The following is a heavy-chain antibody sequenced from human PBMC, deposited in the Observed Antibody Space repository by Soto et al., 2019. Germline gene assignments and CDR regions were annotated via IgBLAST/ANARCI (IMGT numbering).Heavy chain of an antibody. CDR2: SYYSGST. CDR1: GGSVSSNTYY. CDR3: ARHVSGTAVAGTRFDP. Sequence: PSETLSLTCTVSGGSVSSNTYYWGWIRQPPGMGLEWIGSSYYSGSTYHNPSLKSRVSISVDTSKNQFSLKLSSVTAADTAVYFCARHVSGTAVAGTRFDPWGQGTVVTVSS. V-gene: IGHV4-39*01. J-gene: IGHJ5*02. D-gene: IGHD6-19*01.